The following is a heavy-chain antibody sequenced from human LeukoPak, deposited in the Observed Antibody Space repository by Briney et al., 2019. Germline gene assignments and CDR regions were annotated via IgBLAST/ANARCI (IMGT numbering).Heavy chain of an antibody. Sequence: ASVKVSCKASGGTFSSYAISWVRQAPGQGLEWMGGIIPIFGTANYAQKFQGRVTITADESTSTAYMELSSLRSEDTAVYYCARGGVAPYFILRWFDPWGQGTLVTVSS. CDR3: ARGGVAPYFILRWFDP. CDR2: IIPIFGTA. CDR1: GGTFSSYA. V-gene: IGHV1-69*13. D-gene: IGHD3-10*01. J-gene: IGHJ5*02.